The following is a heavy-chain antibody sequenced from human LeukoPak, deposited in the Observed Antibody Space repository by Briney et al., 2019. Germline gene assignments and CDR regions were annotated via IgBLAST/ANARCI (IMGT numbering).Heavy chain of an antibody. Sequence: SETLSLTCTVSGGSISSSSFYWGWIRQPPGKGLDWIGSIYYSGTTYYNPSLRSRVTISVDTSKNQVSLKLSSVTAADTAVYYCARSNIAVAGGFDYWGQGTLVTVSS. D-gene: IGHD6-19*01. V-gene: IGHV4-39*01. CDR2: IYYSGTT. CDR3: ARSNIAVAGGFDY. CDR1: GGSISSSSFY. J-gene: IGHJ4*02.